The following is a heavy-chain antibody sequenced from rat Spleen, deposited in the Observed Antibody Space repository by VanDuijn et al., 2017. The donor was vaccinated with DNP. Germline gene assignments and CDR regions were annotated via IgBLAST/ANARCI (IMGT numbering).Heavy chain of an antibody. V-gene: IGHV5-19*01. Sequence: EVQLVESGGGLVQPGRSLKLSCAASGFTFRNYGMHWIRQAPTSGLEWVASITNNGDRTYYSDSVKGRFSISRDNAKSTLYLQMDSLRSEDTATYYCARSDSYGFPYWGQGTLVTVSS. CDR1: GFTFRNYG. CDR2: ITNNGDRT. J-gene: IGHJ3*01. D-gene: IGHD1-2*01. CDR3: ARSDSYGFPY.